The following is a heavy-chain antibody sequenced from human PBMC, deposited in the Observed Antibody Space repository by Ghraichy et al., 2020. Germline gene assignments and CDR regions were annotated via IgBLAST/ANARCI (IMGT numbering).Heavy chain of an antibody. CDR2: ISISTRHI. V-gene: IGHV3-21*01. D-gene: IGHD4-17*01. J-gene: IGHJ3*02. CDR3: ARGSTTVQRDDALDI. Sequence: LSLTCAASGFTFSGYHMNWVRQAPGKGLEWVASISISTRHIYYADSVKGRFTISRDNAKNSLYLDMNSLRAEDTAVFYCARGSTTVQRDDALDIWGQGTMVTVSS. CDR1: GFTFSGYH.